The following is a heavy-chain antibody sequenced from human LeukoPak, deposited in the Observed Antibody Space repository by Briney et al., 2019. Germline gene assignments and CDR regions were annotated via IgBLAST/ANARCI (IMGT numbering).Heavy chain of an antibody. CDR3: AIPLWDY. V-gene: IGHV3-30*03. J-gene: IGHJ4*02. CDR1: GFTFSSYG. Sequence: PGGSLRLSCAASGFTFSSYGMHWVRQAPGKGLEWVAVISYDGSNKYYADSVKGRFTISRDNSKNTLYLQMNSLRAEDTAVYYCAIPLWDYWGQGTPVTVSS. CDR2: ISYDGSNK.